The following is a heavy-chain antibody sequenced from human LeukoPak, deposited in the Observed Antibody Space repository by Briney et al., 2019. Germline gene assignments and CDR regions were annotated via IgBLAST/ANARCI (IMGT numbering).Heavy chain of an antibody. V-gene: IGHV4-59*01. D-gene: IGHD3-22*01. CDR2: IYYSGST. J-gene: IGHJ4*02. CDR3: ARVFDSSGYYAPYYFDY. CDR1: GGSISSYY. Sequence: SETLSLTCTVSGGSISSYYWSWIRQPPGKGLEWIGYIYYSGSTNYNPSLKSRVTISVDTSKNQFSLKLSSVTAADTAVYYCARVFDSSGYYAPYYFDYWGQGTLVTVSS.